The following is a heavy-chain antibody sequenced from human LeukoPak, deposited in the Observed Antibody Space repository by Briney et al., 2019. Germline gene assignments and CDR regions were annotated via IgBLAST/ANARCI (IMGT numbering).Heavy chain of an antibody. V-gene: IGHV3-49*04. CDR1: GFTFRDYG. Sequence: PGGSLRLSCLTSGFTFRDYGLGWVRQAPGMGLEWVSFIRSRIYAGAPEYAASVRGRFSVSRDDSESIAYLQMNNLKSEDTAVYYYARGQTVSGAKYYFDFWSPGTLVTVSS. D-gene: IGHD3-10*01. CDR3: ARGQTVSGAKYYFDF. CDR2: IRSRIYAGAP. J-gene: IGHJ4*02.